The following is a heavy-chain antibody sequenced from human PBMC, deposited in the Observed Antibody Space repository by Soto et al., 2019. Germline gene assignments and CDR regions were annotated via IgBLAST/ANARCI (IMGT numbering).Heavy chain of an antibody. CDR3: AYRYGISCYAY. D-gene: IGHD2-2*01. J-gene: IGHJ4*02. CDR2: IYWDDK. V-gene: IGHV2-5*01. Sequence: QITLKESGPTLVKPTQTLTLTCTFSGFSLSTSGVGVGWIRQPPGKALEWLALIYWDDKRYSPSLKSRLTITKDTSKNQVVLTMTNMDPVDTATYYCAYRYGISCYAYWGQGTLVTVSS. CDR1: GFSLSTSGVG.